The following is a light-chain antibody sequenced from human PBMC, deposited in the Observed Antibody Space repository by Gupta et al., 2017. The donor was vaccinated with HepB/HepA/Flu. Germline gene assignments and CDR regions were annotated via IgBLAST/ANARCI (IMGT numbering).Light chain of an antibody. Sequence: YELTQPLPVSVSPGQTATIPCSGDKLEDKYVCWYQQKPGQTPVLVIYQDSKRPSGIPERFSGSNSGNTATLTISGTQAMDEADYYCQAWDSSTVVVFGGGTKLTVL. CDR1: KLEDKY. J-gene: IGLJ2*01. V-gene: IGLV3-1*01. CDR3: QAWDSSTVVV. CDR2: QDS.